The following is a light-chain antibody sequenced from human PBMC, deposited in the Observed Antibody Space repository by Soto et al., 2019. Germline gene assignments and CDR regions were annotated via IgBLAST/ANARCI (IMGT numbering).Light chain of an antibody. CDR3: CSYAGSYTWYV. Sequence: QSALTQPRSVSGSPGQSVTISCTGTSSDVGGYNYVSWYQQHPGKAPKLMIYDVSKRPSGVPDRFSGSKSGNTASLTISGLQAVDEADYYCCSYAGSYTWYVFGTGTKVTVL. J-gene: IGLJ1*01. V-gene: IGLV2-11*01. CDR1: SSDVGGYNY. CDR2: DVS.